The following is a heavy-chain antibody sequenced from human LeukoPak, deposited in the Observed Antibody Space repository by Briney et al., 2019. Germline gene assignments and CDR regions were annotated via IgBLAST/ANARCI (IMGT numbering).Heavy chain of an antibody. CDR1: GFALSTFI. CDR3: AKDHLSWGSSFDF. J-gene: IGHJ4*02. V-gene: IGHV3-23*01. Sequence: PGGSLRLSCAASGFALSTFIMNWVRQAPGKGLEWVSAITSDGYNTHYADSVKGRFTIFRDNSKNTLYLQMSSLRAEDTAVYYCAKDHLSWGSSFDFWGQGTLVTVSS. CDR2: ITSDGYNT. D-gene: IGHD7-27*01.